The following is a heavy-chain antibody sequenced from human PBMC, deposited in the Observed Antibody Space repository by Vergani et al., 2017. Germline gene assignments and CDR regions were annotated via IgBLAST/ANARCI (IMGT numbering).Heavy chain of an antibody. V-gene: IGHV4-38-2*02. J-gene: IGHJ5*02. CDR2: IYHSGST. Sequence: QVQLQESGPGLVKLSETLSLTCTVSGYSISSGYYWGWIRQPPGKGLEWIGSIYHSGSTYYNPSLKSRVTISVDTSKNQFSLKLSSVTAADTAVYYCARAGEWELLGRADWFDPWGQGTLVTVSS. CDR1: GYSISSGYY. D-gene: IGHD1-26*01. CDR3: ARAGEWELLGRADWFDP.